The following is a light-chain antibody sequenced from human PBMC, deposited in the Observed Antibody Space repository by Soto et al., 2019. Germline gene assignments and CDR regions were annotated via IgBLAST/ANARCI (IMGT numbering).Light chain of an antibody. CDR3: QQYNTWLWT. CDR1: QSINAY. Sequence: EVVMTQSPATLSVSPGERVTLSCRASQSINAYLARYHQKPGKAPRLLIHGASTRATGIPARFSVSGYGTEFIQTISSLQSEDLAVYYCQQYNTWLWTFGQGTKVEIQ. V-gene: IGKV3-15*01. J-gene: IGKJ1*01. CDR2: GAS.